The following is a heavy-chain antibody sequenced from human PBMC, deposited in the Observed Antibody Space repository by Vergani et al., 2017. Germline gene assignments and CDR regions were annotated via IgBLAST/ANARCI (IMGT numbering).Heavy chain of an antibody. D-gene: IGHD6-19*01. J-gene: IGHJ4*02. CDR2: IYHSGST. V-gene: IGHV4-38-2*02. Sequence: QVQLQESGPGLVKPSETLSLTCTVSGYSISSGYYWGWIRQPPGKGLEWIGSIYHSGSTYYNPSLKSRVTISVDKSKNQFSLKLSSVTAADTAVYYCARDRRGSGFDYWGQGTLVTVSS. CDR3: ARDRRGSGFDY. CDR1: GYSISSGYY.